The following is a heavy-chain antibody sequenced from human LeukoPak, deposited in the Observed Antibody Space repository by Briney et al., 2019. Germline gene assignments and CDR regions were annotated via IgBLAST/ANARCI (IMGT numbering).Heavy chain of an antibody. J-gene: IGHJ4*02. CDR1: GGSLNTYY. Sequence: SETLSLTCTVSGGSLNTYYWTWIRQPPGKGLEWIGYFQYRGNADYNPSLTSPVTISVDTSNNQCSLRLNSVTAADTAVYYCARVGSLTTFDWGQGTLVTVSS. CDR3: ARVGSLTTFD. CDR2: FQYRGNA. D-gene: IGHD4-17*01. V-gene: IGHV4-59*01.